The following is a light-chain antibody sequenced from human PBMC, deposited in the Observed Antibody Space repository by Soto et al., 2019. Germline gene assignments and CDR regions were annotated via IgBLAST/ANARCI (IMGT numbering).Light chain of an antibody. J-gene: IGKJ2*01. CDR3: QQSYSTLSYT. CDR1: QSISSY. V-gene: IGKV1-39*01. Sequence: DIQMTQSPSSLSASVGDRVTITCRASQSISSYLNWYQQKPGKAPKLLIYAASSLQSGVPSRFSGSGSGTDFTLTISSLQPEDFATDYCQQSYSTLSYTFGQRTKLEIK. CDR2: AAS.